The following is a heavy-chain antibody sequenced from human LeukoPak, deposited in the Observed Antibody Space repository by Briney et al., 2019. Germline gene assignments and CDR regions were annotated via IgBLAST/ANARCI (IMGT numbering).Heavy chain of an antibody. D-gene: IGHD6-19*01. CDR1: GFTFSSYG. CDR2: IRYDGSNK. Sequence: PGGSLRLSCAASGFTFSSYGMHWVRQAPGKGLEWVAFIRYDGSNKYYADSVKGRFTISRDNSKNTLYLQMNSLRAEDTAVYYCAKNSVAGTYYYYYYMDVWGKGTTVTISS. V-gene: IGHV3-30*02. J-gene: IGHJ6*03. CDR3: AKNSVAGTYYYYYYMDV.